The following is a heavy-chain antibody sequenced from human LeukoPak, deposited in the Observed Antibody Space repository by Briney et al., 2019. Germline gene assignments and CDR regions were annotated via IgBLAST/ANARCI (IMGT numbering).Heavy chain of an antibody. D-gene: IGHD3-9*01. CDR3: TTVHYDILTGYYETYFDY. Sequence: GGSLRLSCAASGFTFTNAWMSWVRQAPGKGLEWVGRIKCKTDGWTTDYAASVKGRFSISRDDSKNMLYLQMNSLKTEDTAVYYCTTVHYDILTGYYETYFDYWGQGTLVTVSS. CDR2: IKCKTDGWTT. J-gene: IGHJ4*02. CDR1: GFTFTNAW. V-gene: IGHV3-15*01.